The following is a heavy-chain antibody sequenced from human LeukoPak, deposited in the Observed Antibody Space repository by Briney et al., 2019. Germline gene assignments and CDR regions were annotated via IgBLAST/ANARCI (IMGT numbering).Heavy chain of an antibody. Sequence: SETLSLTCTVSGGSISSYYWSWIRQPAGKGLEWIGRIYTSGSTNYNPSLKSRVTMSVDTSKNQFSLKLSSVTAADTAMYYCARRRDLYSGSYYPFDYWGQGTLVTVSS. D-gene: IGHD1-26*01. J-gene: IGHJ4*02. CDR1: GGSISSYY. V-gene: IGHV4-4*07. CDR3: ARRRDLYSGSYYPFDY. CDR2: IYTSGST.